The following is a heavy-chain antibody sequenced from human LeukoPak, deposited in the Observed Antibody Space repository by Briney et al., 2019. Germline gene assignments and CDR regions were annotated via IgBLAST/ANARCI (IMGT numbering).Heavy chain of an antibody. J-gene: IGHJ3*02. CDR3: ARSYSSVWNGAYDM. D-gene: IGHD6-19*01. V-gene: IGHV4-59*08. Sequence: SSETLSLTCNVSGGSISSHYWGWIRQPPGKGLEWIGYIYYSGNTNYNPSLKRLVTMSVDTSKTKFSLNLSSVTAADTALYYCARSYSSVWNGAYDMWGPGTMVTVSS. CDR1: GGSISSHY. CDR2: IYYSGNT.